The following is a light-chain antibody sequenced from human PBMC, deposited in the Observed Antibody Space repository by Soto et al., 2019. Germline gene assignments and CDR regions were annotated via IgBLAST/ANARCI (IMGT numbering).Light chain of an antibody. CDR2: DAS. CDR3: QQSSDWPLT. Sequence: EIVLTQSPATLSLSPGQRATLSCRASQSVSSYLAWYQQKPGQPPRLLIYDASNRATGIPARFSGSGSGTDFTPTISSLDPEDFEVYYCQQSSDWPLTLAQGTSLEIK. V-gene: IGKV3-11*01. J-gene: IGKJ5*01. CDR1: QSVSSY.